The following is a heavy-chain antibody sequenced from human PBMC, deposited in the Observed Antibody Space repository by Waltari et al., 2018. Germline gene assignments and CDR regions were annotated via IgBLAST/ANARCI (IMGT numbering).Heavy chain of an antibody. Sequence: QVQLVQSGAEVKKPGASVKVSCKASGYNFTSYDINWVRQATGQGLEWMGWMNPNSGNTGYAQKFQGRVTMTRNTSISTAYMELSSLRSEDTAVYYCARYCSSTSCFHYYYGMDVWGQGTTVTVSS. V-gene: IGHV1-8*02. J-gene: IGHJ6*02. CDR2: MNPNSGNT. CDR3: ARYCSSTSCFHYYYGMDV. CDR1: GYNFTSYD. D-gene: IGHD2-2*01.